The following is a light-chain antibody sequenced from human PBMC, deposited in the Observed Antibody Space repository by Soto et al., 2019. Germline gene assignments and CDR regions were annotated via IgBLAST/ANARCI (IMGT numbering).Light chain of an antibody. J-gene: IGLJ1*01. Sequence: QSVPTQPASVSGSPGQSITISCTGTSSDIGSHDYVSWYQHHPGKAPKLIIYEVTNRPSGVSDRFSGSKSGSTASLTISGLQAEDEADYRCTSYTSNTALVFGTGTKVTVL. CDR1: SSDIGSHDY. CDR3: TSYTSNTALV. V-gene: IGLV2-14*01. CDR2: EVT.